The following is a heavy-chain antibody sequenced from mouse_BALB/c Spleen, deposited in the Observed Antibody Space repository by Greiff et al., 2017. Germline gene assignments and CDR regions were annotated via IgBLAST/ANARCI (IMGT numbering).Heavy chain of an antibody. CDR1: GFTFSSYG. Sequence: DVQLVESGGDLVKPGGSLKLSCAASGFTFSSYGMTWVRQTPDKRLEWVATISSGGSYTYYTDSVKGRFTISSDNAKNTLYLQMSSLKSEDTAMYYCARPPNYYDSSSPWYFDVWGEGTTVTVSA. CDR3: ARPPNYYDSSSPWYFDV. CDR2: ISSGGSYT. D-gene: IGHD1-1*01. V-gene: IGHV5-6*01. J-gene: IGHJ1*01.